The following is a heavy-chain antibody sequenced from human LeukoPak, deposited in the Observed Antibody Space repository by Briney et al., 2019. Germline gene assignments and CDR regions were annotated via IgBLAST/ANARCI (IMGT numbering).Heavy chain of an antibody. Sequence: SETLSLTCAIYGGSFSNFYSSWIRQTPEKGLEWIGEINHSGSTSYNPSLKSRVTMSMDTSGRQFSLRLSSVTAADAALYYCARGPYCNTSTCYPYYFDSWGQGTLVTVSS. D-gene: IGHD2-2*01. CDR3: ARGPYCNTSTCYPYYFDS. J-gene: IGHJ4*02. CDR1: GGSFSNFY. CDR2: INHSGST. V-gene: IGHV4-34*01.